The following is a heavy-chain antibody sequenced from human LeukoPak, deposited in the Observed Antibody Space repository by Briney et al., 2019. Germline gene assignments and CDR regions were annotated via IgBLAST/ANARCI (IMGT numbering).Heavy chain of an antibody. CDR2: ISSSGSTK. CDR1: GFTFSDYY. D-gene: IGHD6-13*01. V-gene: IGHV3-11*01. J-gene: IGHJ4*02. CDR3: ARALSSWYPHIFDY. Sequence: GGSLRLSCAASGFTFSDYYMSWIRQAPGKGLEWVSYISSSGSTKNYADSVRGRFTISRDNAKNSLYLQMNSLRAEDTAVYYRARALSSWYPHIFDYWGQGTLVTVSA.